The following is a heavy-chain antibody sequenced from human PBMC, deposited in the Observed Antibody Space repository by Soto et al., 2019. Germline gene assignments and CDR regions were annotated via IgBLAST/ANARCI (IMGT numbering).Heavy chain of an antibody. D-gene: IGHD6-13*01. V-gene: IGHV3-9*01. Sequence: EVQLVESGGGLVQPGRSLRLSCAASGFTFDDYAMHWVRQAPGKGLEWVSGSSWNSYSIGYADSVKGRFTISRDNAEDSLYLQMNSLRAEDTALYYCAKDAHGSSWDPIYESWGQGTLVTVSS. CDR1: GFTFDDYA. CDR3: AKDAHGSSWDPIYES. CDR2: SSWNSYSI. J-gene: IGHJ5*02.